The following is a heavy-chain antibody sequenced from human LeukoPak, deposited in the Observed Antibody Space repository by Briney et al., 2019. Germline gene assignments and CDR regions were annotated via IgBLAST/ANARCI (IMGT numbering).Heavy chain of an antibody. CDR2: ISSSSSTI. J-gene: IGHJ4*02. CDR1: GFTFSSYA. CDR3: AGGNYYDSSEFDY. V-gene: IGHV3-48*01. D-gene: IGHD3-22*01. Sequence: GGSLRLSCAASGFTFSSYAIHWVRQAPGKGLEWVSYISSSSSTIYYADSVKGRFTISRDNSKNTLYLQMNSLRAEDTAVYYCAGGNYYDSSEFDYWGQGTLVTVSS.